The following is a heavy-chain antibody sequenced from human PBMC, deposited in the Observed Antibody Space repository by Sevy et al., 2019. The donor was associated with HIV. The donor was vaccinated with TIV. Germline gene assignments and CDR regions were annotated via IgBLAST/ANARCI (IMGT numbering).Heavy chain of an antibody. D-gene: IGHD1-26*01. CDR2: IYYNGHI. CDR3: AGENAWGRGYS. J-gene: IGHJ4*02. Sequence: ETLSLTCTVSGGSITSLYWNWIRQPPGEGLEWIANIYYNGHINYNPSLKRRVTLSPDTSKNQFSLRLSSVTAADTAMYYCAGENAWGRGYSWGQGTLVTVSS. CDR1: GGSITSLY. V-gene: IGHV4-59*08.